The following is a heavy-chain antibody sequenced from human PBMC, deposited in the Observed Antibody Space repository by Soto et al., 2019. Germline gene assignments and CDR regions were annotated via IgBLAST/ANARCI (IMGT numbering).Heavy chain of an antibody. J-gene: IGHJ5*02. CDR1: GGPFTSNA. Sequence: ASVKVSCKAFGGPFTSNAISWMRQAPGQGLEWIGTISPIFGSATYAQRFQGRVTITADVPTNTAYMELSSLRSEDTAIYYCASDTSDYGSNWFDHWGQGTQVTVSS. CDR3: ASDTSDYGSNWFDH. V-gene: IGHV1-69*13. D-gene: IGHD4-17*01. CDR2: ISPIFGSA.